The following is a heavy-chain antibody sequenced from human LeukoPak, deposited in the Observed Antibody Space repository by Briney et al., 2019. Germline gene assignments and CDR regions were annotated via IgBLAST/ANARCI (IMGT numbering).Heavy chain of an antibody. D-gene: IGHD3-10*01. CDR3: ARGSILAVGSHNDEFDY. V-gene: IGHV1-2*02. CDR2: SNPNSGGT. J-gene: IGHJ4*02. Sequence: GASVKVSCKASGYTFTGYYMHWVRQAPGQGLEWMGWSNPNSGGTHYVQKFQGRVTMTRDTSISTAYMELSKLRSDDTAVYYCARGSILAVGSHNDEFDYWGQGTLVTVSS. CDR1: GYTFTGYY.